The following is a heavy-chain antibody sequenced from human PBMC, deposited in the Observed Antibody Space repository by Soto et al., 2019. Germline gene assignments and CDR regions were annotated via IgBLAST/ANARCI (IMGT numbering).Heavy chain of an antibody. J-gene: IGHJ3*02. D-gene: IGHD2-21*02. V-gene: IGHV3-72*01. CDR2: SRNKVHSYTT. Sequence: EVRLVESGGGLVQPGGSLRLSCVASGFTFSDPYMDWVRQAPGKGLEWVGRSRNKVHSYTTEYAASVKGRFTISRDDSKNSLYLQMNSLKAEDTAVYFCAREGIADSGAFDIWGQGTLVAVSS. CDR1: GFTFSDPY. CDR3: AREGIADSGAFDI.